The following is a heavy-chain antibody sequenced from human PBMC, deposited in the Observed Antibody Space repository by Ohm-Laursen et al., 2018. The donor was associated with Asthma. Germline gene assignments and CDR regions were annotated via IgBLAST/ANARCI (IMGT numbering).Heavy chain of an antibody. CDR3: ASQPRYFYGLDV. CDR1: GGSINNYW. CDR2: ISHSGAA. V-gene: IGHV4-4*03. Sequence: PGTLSLTCVLSGGSINNYWWSWVRQPPGKGLEWIGEISHSGAASFNPSLTSRVTISLDKSKTHFSLELTSVTAADTAVYYCASQPRYFYGLDVWGQGTTVAVSS. J-gene: IGHJ6*02.